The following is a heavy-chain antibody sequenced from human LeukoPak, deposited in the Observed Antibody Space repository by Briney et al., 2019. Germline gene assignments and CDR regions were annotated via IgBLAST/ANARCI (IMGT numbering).Heavy chain of an antibody. Sequence: SGTLSLTCTVSGDSINSLDLWSWVRQPPGKGLEWIGEMYLSGTTHSNPSVKSRVTISIDRSKNQFFLDLSSVTAADTAVYYCAGLVGRYSSGLYYYYFDYWGQGTLVTVSS. CDR2: MYLSGTT. D-gene: IGHD3-22*01. V-gene: IGHV4-4*02. CDR3: AGLVGRYSSGLYYYYFDY. J-gene: IGHJ4*02. CDR1: GDSINSLDL.